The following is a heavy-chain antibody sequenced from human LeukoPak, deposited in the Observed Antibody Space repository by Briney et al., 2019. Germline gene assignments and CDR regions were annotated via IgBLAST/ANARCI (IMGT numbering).Heavy chain of an antibody. V-gene: IGHV4-61*02. Sequence: SQTLSLTCTVSGGSISTGSYYWSWIRQPAGKGLEWIGRMYTSGSTYSNPSLKSRVSISVDTSKNQFSLKLGSVTTADTAVYYCARDRPYYDFWSGYGFDYWGQGTLVTVSS. D-gene: IGHD3-3*01. J-gene: IGHJ4*02. CDR2: MYTSGST. CDR3: ARDRPYYDFWSGYGFDY. CDR1: GGSISTGSYY.